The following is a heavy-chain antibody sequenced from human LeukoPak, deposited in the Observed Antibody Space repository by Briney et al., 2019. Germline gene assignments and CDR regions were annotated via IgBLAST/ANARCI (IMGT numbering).Heavy chain of an antibody. J-gene: IGHJ6*02. D-gene: IGHD5-12*01. CDR3: ARGLYSGYDKGSYYYGMDV. CDR1: GFTFSNYG. V-gene: IGHV3-33*01. Sequence: PGRSLRLSCAASGFTFSNYGIHWVRQAPGKGLEWVALIWYDGSNKKYADSVKGRFTISRDNSKNTLSLQLNSLRAEDTAVYYCARGLYSGYDKGSYYYGMDVWGQGTTVTVSS. CDR2: IWYDGSNK.